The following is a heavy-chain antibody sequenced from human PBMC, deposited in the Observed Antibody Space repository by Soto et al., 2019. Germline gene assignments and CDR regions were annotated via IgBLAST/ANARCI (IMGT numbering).Heavy chain of an antibody. J-gene: IGHJ6*03. CDR1: GFTFSSYA. CDR2: ISGSGGST. V-gene: IGHV3-23*01. D-gene: IGHD2-15*01. CDR3: AKGDCSGGSCYLAYYYYMDV. Sequence: EVQLLESGGGLVQPGGSLRLSCAASGFTFSSYAMSWVRQAPGKGLEWVSAISGSGGSTYYADSVKGRFTISRDNSKNTLYVQMNSLRAEDTAVYYCAKGDCSGGSCYLAYYYYMDVWGKGTTVTVSS.